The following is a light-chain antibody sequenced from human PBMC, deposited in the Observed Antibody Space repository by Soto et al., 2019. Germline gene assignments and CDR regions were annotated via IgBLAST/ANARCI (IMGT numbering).Light chain of an antibody. CDR1: RSDVGGYNY. J-gene: IGLJ1*01. V-gene: IGLV2-14*03. CDR2: DVT. Sequence: QSALTQPASVSGSRGQSITISCSGTRSDVGGYNYVSWYQQHPGKAPQLMIYDVTKRPSGVSNRFSGSKSGNTASLTISGLQAEDEADYYCSSYTSASTRVFGTGTKLTVL. CDR3: SSYTSASTRV.